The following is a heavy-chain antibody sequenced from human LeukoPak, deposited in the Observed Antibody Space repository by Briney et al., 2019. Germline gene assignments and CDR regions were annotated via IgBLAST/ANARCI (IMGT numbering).Heavy chain of an antibody. CDR2: INPNSGGT. CDR1: GYTFTAYY. Sequence: GASVKVSCKASGYTFTAYYMHWVRQAPGQGLEWMGWINPNSGGTNYAQKFQGRVTMTRDTSISTAYMELSRLRSDDTAVYYCARGRFAAGTRWMGYWGQGTLVTVSS. J-gene: IGHJ4*02. D-gene: IGHD6-13*01. CDR3: ARGRFAAGTRWMGY. V-gene: IGHV1-2*02.